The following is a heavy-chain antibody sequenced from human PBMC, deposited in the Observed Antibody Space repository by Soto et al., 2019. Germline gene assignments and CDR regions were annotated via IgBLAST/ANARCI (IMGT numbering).Heavy chain of an antibody. CDR3: THRLGSRRSFDY. CDR1: WFSLTTSGVG. J-gene: IGHJ4*02. Sequence: QITLKESGPSLEKPPQPLTLTYTFSWFSLTTSGVGMSCIRQPRGKAPEWLALTYGNDDNRYSPSLQSRLTKTKDPSKKQAVLTLTTVEPVDTARYYCTHRLGSRRSFDYWGQGSLVTVSS. CDR2: TYGNDDN. D-gene: IGHD6-25*01. V-gene: IGHV2-5*01.